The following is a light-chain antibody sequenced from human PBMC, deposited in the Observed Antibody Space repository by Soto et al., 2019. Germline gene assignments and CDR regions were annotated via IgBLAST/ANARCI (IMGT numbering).Light chain of an antibody. Sequence: QSALTQPASVSGSPGQSITISCTGTSSDVGGYNYVSWYQQHPGKAPKLTIYDVSNRPSGVSNRFSGSKSGNTASLTISGLQAEDEADYYCSSYTSSSTLNWVFGGGTKVTVL. V-gene: IGLV2-14*01. J-gene: IGLJ3*02. CDR1: SSDVGGYNY. CDR3: SSYTSSSTLNWV. CDR2: DVS.